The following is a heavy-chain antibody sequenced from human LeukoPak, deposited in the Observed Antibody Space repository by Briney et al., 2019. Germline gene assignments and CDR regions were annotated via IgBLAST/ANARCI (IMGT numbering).Heavy chain of an antibody. V-gene: IGHV3-21*01. D-gene: IGHD3-22*01. J-gene: IGHJ4*02. CDR2: ISSSSSYI. CDR1: GFTFSSYS. Sequence: PGGSLRLSCAASGFTFSSYSMHWVRQAPGKGLEWVSAISSSSSYIYYADSVKGRFTISRDNAKNSLYLQMNSLRAEDTAVYYCARAQITMIVPNWGQGTLVTVSS. CDR3: ARAQITMIVPN.